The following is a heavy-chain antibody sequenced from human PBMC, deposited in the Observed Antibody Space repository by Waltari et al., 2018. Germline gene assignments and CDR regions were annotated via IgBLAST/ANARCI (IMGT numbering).Heavy chain of an antibody. CDR2: ISGSGGST. CDR1: GFTFSSYA. D-gene: IGHD3-3*01. CDR3: AKDESFWSGLWGWFDP. J-gene: IGHJ5*02. V-gene: IGHV3-23*04. Sequence: EVQLVESGGGLVQPGGSLRLSGAASGFTFSSYAMSWVRQAPGKGLEWVSAISGSGGSTYYADSVKGRFTISRDNSKNTLYLQMNSLRAEDTAVYYCAKDESFWSGLWGWFDPWGQGTLVTVSS.